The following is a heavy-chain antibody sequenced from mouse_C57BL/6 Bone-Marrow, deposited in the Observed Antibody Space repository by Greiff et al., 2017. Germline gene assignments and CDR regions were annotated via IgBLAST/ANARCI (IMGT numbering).Heavy chain of an antibody. Sequence: EVKLQESGPELVKPGASVKISCKASGYSFTGYYMNWVKQSPEKSLEWIGEINPSTGGTTYNQKFKAKATLTVDKSSSTAYMQLKSLTSEDSAVYYCARRAQATAMDYWGQGTSVTVSS. J-gene: IGHJ4*01. V-gene: IGHV1-42*01. CDR3: ARRAQATAMDY. CDR1: GYSFTGYY. D-gene: IGHD3-2*02. CDR2: INPSTGGT.